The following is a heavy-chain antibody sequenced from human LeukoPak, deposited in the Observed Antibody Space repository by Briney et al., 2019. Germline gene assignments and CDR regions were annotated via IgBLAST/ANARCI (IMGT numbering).Heavy chain of an antibody. V-gene: IGHV4-4*07. D-gene: IGHD3-16*01. CDR3: ARGRHYDYVWGSTASYFDC. CDR1: GGSISSYY. Sequence: SETLSLTCTVSGGSISSYYWSWIRQPAGKGLEWIGRIYTSGSTNYNPSLKSRVTISVDTSKNQFSLKLSSVTAADTAVYYCARGRHYDYVWGSTASYFDCWGQGTLVTVSS. CDR2: IYTSGST. J-gene: IGHJ4*02.